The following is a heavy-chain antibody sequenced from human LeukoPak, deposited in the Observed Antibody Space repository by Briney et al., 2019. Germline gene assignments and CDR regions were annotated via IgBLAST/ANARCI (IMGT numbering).Heavy chain of an antibody. J-gene: IGHJ3*02. CDR3: ARGGDAFDI. Sequence: SQALSLTCAVSGGSISSGGYSWSWIRQPPGKGLEWIGYIYHSGSTYYNPSLKSRVTISVDRSKNQFSLKLSSVTAADTAVYYCARGGDAFDIWGQGTMVTVSS. V-gene: IGHV4-30-2*01. CDR1: GGSISSGGYS. CDR2: IYHSGST.